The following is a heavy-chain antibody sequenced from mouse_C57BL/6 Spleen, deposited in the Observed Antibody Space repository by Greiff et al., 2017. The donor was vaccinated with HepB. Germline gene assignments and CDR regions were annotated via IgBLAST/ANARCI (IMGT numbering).Heavy chain of an antibody. Sequence: VQLQESGAELMKPGASVKLSCKATGYTFTGYWIEWVKQRPGHGLEWIGEILPGSGSTNYNEKFKGKATFTADTSSNTAYMQLSSLTTEDSAIYYCARGESYDYDGTLYYAMDYWGQGTSVTVSS. CDR3: ARGESYDYDGTLYYAMDY. V-gene: IGHV1-9*01. CDR2: ILPGSGST. CDR1: GYTFTGYW. D-gene: IGHD2-4*01. J-gene: IGHJ4*01.